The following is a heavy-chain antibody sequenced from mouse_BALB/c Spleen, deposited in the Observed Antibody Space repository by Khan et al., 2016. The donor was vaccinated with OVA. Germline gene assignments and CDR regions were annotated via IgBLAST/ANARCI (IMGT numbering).Heavy chain of an antibody. J-gene: IGHJ3*01. CDR3: ARSTYRYAFAY. V-gene: IGHV3-8*02. Sequence: EVQLVESGPSLVKPSQTLSLTCSVTGDSITSGYWSWIRKFPGNKLEYMGYMIYSGNAYYNPSLKSRISITRHTSKNQSYLQLNSVTPEDTATYYCARSTYRYAFAYGGQGTLVTVAA. CDR1: GDSITSGY. D-gene: IGHD2-14*01. CDR2: MIYSGNA.